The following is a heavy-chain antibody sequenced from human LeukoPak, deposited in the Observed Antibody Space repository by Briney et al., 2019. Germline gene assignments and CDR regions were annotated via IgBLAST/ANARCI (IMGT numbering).Heavy chain of an antibody. J-gene: IGHJ4*02. Sequence: GGSLRLSCAASGFTFSSYEMNWVRQAPGKGLEWVSYISSSGSTIYYADSVKGRFTISRDNAKNSLYLQMNSLRAEDTAVYYCARLLDYYDLDYWGQGTLVTVSS. D-gene: IGHD3-22*01. CDR3: ARLLDYYDLDY. CDR1: GFTFSSYE. CDR2: ISSSGSTI. V-gene: IGHV3-48*03.